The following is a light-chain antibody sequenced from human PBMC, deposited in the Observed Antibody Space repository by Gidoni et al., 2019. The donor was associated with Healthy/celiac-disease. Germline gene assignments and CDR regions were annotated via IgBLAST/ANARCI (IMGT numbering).Light chain of an antibody. CDR2: LGS. V-gene: IGKV2-28*01. CDR3: MQALQTPPYT. Sequence: DIVMTQSPLSLPVTPGEPASISCRSSQSLLHSNGYNYLDWYLQKPGQSPQLLIDLGSNRASGVPDRCSGSGSGTDFTLKISRVEAEDVGVYYCMQALQTPPYTFGQGTKLEIK. J-gene: IGKJ2*01. CDR1: QSLLHSNGYNY.